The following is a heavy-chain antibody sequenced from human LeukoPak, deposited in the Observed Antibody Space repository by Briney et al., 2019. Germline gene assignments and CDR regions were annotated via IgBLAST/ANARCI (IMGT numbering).Heavy chain of an antibody. Sequence: SETLSLICTVSGGSISSYYWSWIRQPPGKGLEWIGYIYYSGSTNYNPSLKSRVTISVDTSKNQFSLKLSSVTAADTAVYYCARDLNDDYGGNDGAFDIWGQGTMVTVSS. CDR3: ARDLNDDYGGNDGAFDI. D-gene: IGHD4-23*01. J-gene: IGHJ3*02. CDR1: GGSISSYY. CDR2: IYYSGST. V-gene: IGHV4-59*12.